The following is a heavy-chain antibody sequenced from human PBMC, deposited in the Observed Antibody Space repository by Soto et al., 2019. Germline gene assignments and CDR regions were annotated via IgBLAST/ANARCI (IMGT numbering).Heavy chain of an antibody. CDR1: GFSLSTSGVG. CDR3: AHTAHGDFDY. D-gene: IGHD4-17*01. CDR2: IYWDDDK. J-gene: IGHJ4*02. V-gene: IGHV2-5*02. Sequence: SCPTLVNPTQTLTLTCTFSGFSLSTSGVGVGWIRQPPGKALEWLALIYWDDDKRYSPSLKNRLTITKDTSKNQVVLTMTNMDPVDTATYYCAHTAHGDFDYWGQGTLVTVSS.